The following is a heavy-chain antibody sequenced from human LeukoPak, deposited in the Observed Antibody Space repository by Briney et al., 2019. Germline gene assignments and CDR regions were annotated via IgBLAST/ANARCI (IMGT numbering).Heavy chain of an antibody. V-gene: IGHV3-23*01. J-gene: IGHJ6*03. CDR3: AKNGDRGAYCSGGSCYPYYYNMDV. Sequence: GGTLRLSCAASGFTFSSYGMSWVRQAPGKGLEWVSAISSTGGTAYYADSVKGRFTISRDNSKNTLYLQMNSLRAEDTAIYYCAKNGDRGAYCSGGSCYPYYYNMDVWGKGTTVTISS. D-gene: IGHD2-15*01. CDR2: ISSTGGTA. CDR1: GFTFSSYG.